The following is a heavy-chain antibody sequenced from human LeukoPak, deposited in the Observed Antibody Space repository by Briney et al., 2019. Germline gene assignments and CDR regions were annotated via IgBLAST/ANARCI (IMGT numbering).Heavy chain of an antibody. CDR1: GFTFSSYS. CDR2: ISSSSTYI. Sequence: PGGSLRLSCAASGFTFSSYSVNCVRQATGKGLEWVSSISSSSTYIHYADSVKGRFTISRDNAKNSLYLQMSSLRAEDTAIYYCARDRGLAVAGTGAFDIWGQGTMVTVSS. J-gene: IGHJ3*02. V-gene: IGHV3-21*04. CDR3: ARDRGLAVAGTGAFDI. D-gene: IGHD6-19*01.